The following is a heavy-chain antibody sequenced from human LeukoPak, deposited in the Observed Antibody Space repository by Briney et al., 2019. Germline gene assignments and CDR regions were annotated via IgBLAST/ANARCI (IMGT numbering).Heavy chain of an antibody. J-gene: IGHJ6*02. CDR3: AREGYSGSYRYYYGMDV. Sequence: PSETLSLTCTVSGGSISSYYWSWIRQPPGKGLEWIGYIYYSGSTNYNPSLKSRVTISVDTSKNQFSLKLSSVTAADTAVYYCAREGYSGSYRYYYGMDVWGQGTTVTVSS. D-gene: IGHD1-26*01. CDR1: GGSISSYY. V-gene: IGHV4-59*01. CDR2: IYYSGST.